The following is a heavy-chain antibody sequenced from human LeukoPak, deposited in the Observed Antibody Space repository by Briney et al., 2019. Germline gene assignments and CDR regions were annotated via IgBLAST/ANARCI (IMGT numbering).Heavy chain of an antibody. CDR3: ATSGGTSGPELDY. Sequence: GASVKVSCKASGYTFTGYYMHWVRQAPGQGLEWMGWINAKSGGANYAQKFQGRVTMTRDTSISTAYMEVSRMTSDDTAVYYCATSGGTSGPELDYWGQGTLVTVSS. D-gene: IGHD3-3*01. CDR2: INAKSGGA. J-gene: IGHJ4*02. CDR1: GYTFTGYY. V-gene: IGHV1-2*02.